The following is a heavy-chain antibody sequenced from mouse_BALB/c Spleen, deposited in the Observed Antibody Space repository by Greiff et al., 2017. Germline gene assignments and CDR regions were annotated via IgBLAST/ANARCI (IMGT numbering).Heavy chain of an antibody. CDR3: TSRGPFDY. J-gene: IGHJ2*01. CDR1: GYTFTSYY. CDR2: INPSNGGT. Sequence: VQLQESGAELVKPGASVKLSCKASGYTFTSYYMYWVKQRPGQGLEWIGEINPSNGGTNFNEKFKSKATLTVDKSSSTAYMQLSSLTSEDSAVYYCTSRGPFDYWGQGTTLTVSS. V-gene: IGHV1S81*02.